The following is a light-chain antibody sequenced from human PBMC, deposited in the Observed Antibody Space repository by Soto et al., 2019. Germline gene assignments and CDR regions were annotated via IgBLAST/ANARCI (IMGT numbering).Light chain of an antibody. CDR1: QTISTW. J-gene: IGKJ5*01. CDR2: DAS. Sequence: DIQVSQSPPTLSASVGDRVTITCRASQTISTWMAWYQQKPGAAPKLLIYDASTLAPGVPSRFSGTESGADFTFTISSLQPEDIATYYCQQYHSLPITFGPGTRLEIK. CDR3: QQYHSLPIT. V-gene: IGKV1-5*01.